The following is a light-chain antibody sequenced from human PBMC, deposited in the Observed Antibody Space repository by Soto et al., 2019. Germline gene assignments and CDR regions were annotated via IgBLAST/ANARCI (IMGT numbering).Light chain of an antibody. CDR2: TNN. J-gene: IGLJ3*02. Sequence: QSALTQPPSASGTPGQRVTISCSGSSSNIGSNPVNWYQQLPGTAPKLPVYTNNQRPSGVPDRFSGSKSGTSASLAISGLQSEDEADYYCAARDDSLNGWVFGGGTKLTVL. V-gene: IGLV1-44*01. CDR1: SSNIGSNP. CDR3: AARDDSLNGWV.